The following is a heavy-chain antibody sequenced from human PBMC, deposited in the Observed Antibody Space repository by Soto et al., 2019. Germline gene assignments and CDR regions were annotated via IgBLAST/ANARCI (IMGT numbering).Heavy chain of an antibody. V-gene: IGHV3-11*05. CDR2: ISSTSAYT. Sequence: QVQLVESGGGLVKPGGSMRLSCAASGFTFSDYYMTWFRQAPGKGLEWVSYISSTSAYTNYADSVMGRFTISRDSAKNSLYPQIPTLTDADTAVYYWARDPSRRAPPDYSGQGTLVTVSS. CDR3: ARDPSRRAPPDY. J-gene: IGHJ4*02. CDR1: GFTFSDYY.